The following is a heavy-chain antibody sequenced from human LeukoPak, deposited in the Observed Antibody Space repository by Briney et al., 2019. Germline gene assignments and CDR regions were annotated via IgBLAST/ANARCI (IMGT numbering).Heavy chain of an antibody. Sequence: GGSLRLSCAASGFTFSSYSMNWVRQAPGEGLVWVSRINGAGSSTNYADSVKGRFTISRDNAKNTLYLQMNSLRAEDTAVYYCARGVDNSYGYVFWGQGTLVTVSS. CDR2: INGAGSST. CDR3: ARGVDNSYGYVF. D-gene: IGHD5-18*01. CDR1: GFTFSSYS. J-gene: IGHJ4*02. V-gene: IGHV3-74*01.